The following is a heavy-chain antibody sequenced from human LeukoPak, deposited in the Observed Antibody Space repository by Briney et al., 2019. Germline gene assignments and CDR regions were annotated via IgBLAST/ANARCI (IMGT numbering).Heavy chain of an antibody. CDR1: GGSISSSSYY. CDR2: IYYSGST. V-gene: IGHV4-39*01. D-gene: IGHD3-22*01. CDR3: ARKKSITMIVVAPLRGWFDP. Sequence: PSETLSLTCTVSGGSISSSSYYWGWIRQPPGKGLEWIGSIYYSGSTYYNPSLKSRVTISVDTSKNQFSLKLSSVTAADTAVYYCARKKSITMIVVAPLRGWFDPWGQGTLVTVSS. J-gene: IGHJ5*02.